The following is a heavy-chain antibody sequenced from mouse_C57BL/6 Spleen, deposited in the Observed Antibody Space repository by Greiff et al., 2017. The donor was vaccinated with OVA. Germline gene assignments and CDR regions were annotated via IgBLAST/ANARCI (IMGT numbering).Heavy chain of an antibody. CDR1: GYTFTDYY. J-gene: IGHJ3*01. CDR3: ARSLYPAWFAY. V-gene: IGHV1-39*01. CDR2: INPNDGTT. Sequence: EVQLQQSGPELVKPGASVKISCKASGYTFTDYYMNWVKQSPGKSLEWIGVINPNDGTTSYNQKFKGKATLTVDKSTSTAYMQLNSLTSEDSAVYYCARSLYPAWFAYWGQGTLVTVSA. D-gene: IGHD2-12*01.